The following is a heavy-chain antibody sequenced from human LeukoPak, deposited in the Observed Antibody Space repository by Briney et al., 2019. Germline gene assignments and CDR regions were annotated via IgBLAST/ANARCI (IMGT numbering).Heavy chain of an antibody. CDR2: MNPNSGNT. J-gene: IGHJ2*01. V-gene: IGHV1-8*03. CDR1: GYTFTSYD. CDR3: ARDLESSRGPWYFDL. Sequence: ASVKVSCKASGYTFTSYDINWVRQATGRGLEWMGWMNPNSGNTGYAQKFQGRVTITRNTSISTAYMELSSLRSEDTAVYYCARDLESSRGPWYFDLWGRGTLVTVSS. D-gene: IGHD3-22*01.